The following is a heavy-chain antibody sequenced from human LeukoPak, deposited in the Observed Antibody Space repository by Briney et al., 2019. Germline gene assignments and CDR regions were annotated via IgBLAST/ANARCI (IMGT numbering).Heavy chain of an antibody. J-gene: IGHJ4*02. CDR2: ISYDGSNK. V-gene: IGHV3-30*03. CDR3: ARDRGSYRPIDY. Sequence: GGSLRLSCAASGFTFSHYGVHWVRQAPGKGLEWVAVISYDGSNKYFADSVKGRLTISRDNAENSVYLQMNSLRVEDTAIYYCARDRGSYRPIDYWGQGTLVTVSS. CDR1: GFTFSHYG. D-gene: IGHD1-26*01.